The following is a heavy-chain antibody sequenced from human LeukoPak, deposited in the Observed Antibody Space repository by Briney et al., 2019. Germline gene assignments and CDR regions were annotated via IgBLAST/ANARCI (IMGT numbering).Heavy chain of an antibody. CDR2: INPNSGGT. J-gene: IGHJ5*02. Sequence: ASVKVSCKASGYTFTGYYMHWVRHAPGQGLEWMGWINPNSGGTNYAQKFQGRVTMTRDTSISTAYMELSRLRSDDTAVYYCARDPYSTTYYYDSSGLKYWFDPWGQGTLVTVSS. CDR3: ARDPYSTTYYYDSSGLKYWFDP. CDR1: GYTFTGYY. V-gene: IGHV1-2*02. D-gene: IGHD3-22*01.